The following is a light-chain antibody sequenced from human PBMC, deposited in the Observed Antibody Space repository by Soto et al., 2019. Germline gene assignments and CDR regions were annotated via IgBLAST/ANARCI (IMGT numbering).Light chain of an antibody. V-gene: IGKV3-15*01. CDR1: QSVSSN. J-gene: IGKJ1*01. CDR3: QQYNNWWK. Sequence: EIVMTQSPATLSVSPGERATLSCRASQSVSSNLAWYQQKPGQAPRLLIYGASTRATGIPARFSGSGYGTEFTLTISSLQSEDFAVYYCQQYNNWWKFGQGTKVEIK. CDR2: GAS.